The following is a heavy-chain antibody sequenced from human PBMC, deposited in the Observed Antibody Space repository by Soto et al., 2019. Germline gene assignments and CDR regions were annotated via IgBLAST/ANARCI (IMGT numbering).Heavy chain of an antibody. CDR2: ISSSGDAI. J-gene: IGHJ6*02. CDR3: ARDHGGSTWFVGVYYFFGMDV. Sequence: EVQLVESGGDLVQPGGSLRHSCAASGFIFSDYTMTWVRQAPGRGLEFVSHISSSGDAIFYAESVKGRFTVSRDNAKNSLYLQMNSLRDDDTAVYFCARDHGGSTWFVGVYYFFGMDVWGQGTAVTVSS. V-gene: IGHV3-48*02. CDR1: GFIFSDYT. D-gene: IGHD6-13*01.